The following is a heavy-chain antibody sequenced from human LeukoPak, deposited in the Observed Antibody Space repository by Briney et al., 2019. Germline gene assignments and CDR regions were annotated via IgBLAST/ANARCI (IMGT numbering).Heavy chain of an antibody. CDR2: FDPEDGET. CDR1: GYTLTELS. Sequence: GASVKVSCKVSGYTLTELSMHWVRQAPGKGLEWMGGFDPEDGETIYAQKCQGRVTMTEDTSTDTAFMELSSLRSEDTAVYYCATTRGYYYDSSGYYYAPRGHAFDIWGQGTTVTVSS. D-gene: IGHD3-22*01. CDR3: ATTRGYYYDSSGYYYAPRGHAFDI. V-gene: IGHV1-24*01. J-gene: IGHJ3*02.